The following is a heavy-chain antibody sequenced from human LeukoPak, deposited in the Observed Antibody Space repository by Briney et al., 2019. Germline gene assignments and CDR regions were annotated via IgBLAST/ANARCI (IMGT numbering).Heavy chain of an antibody. CDR3: ARVGTTSNFYYYYGMDV. J-gene: IGHJ6*02. D-gene: IGHD2/OR15-2a*01. V-gene: IGHV3-74*01. CDR1: GFTFSSYW. Sequence: GGSLRLSCAASGFTFSSYWMYWVRQAPGKGLVWVSRINSDGSTTSYADSVKGRFTISRDNAKNTLYLQMNSLRAEDTAVYYCARVGTTSNFYYYYGMDVWGLGTTVTVSS. CDR2: INSDGSTT.